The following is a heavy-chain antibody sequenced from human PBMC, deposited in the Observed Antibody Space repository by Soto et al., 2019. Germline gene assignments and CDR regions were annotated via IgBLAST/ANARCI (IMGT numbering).Heavy chain of an antibody. CDR1: GGSMSSYY. D-gene: IGHD3-3*01. V-gene: IGHV4-4*07. Sequence: SETLSLTCTVSGGSMSSYYWTWIRQPAGKGLEWIGRVYSSGGTHYNPSLKSRVTISLDTSKNQFSLRLLSVTDTDTAVYYCARGQRFSDWFDPWGQGTLVTVSS. CDR3: ARGQRFSDWFDP. CDR2: VYSSGGT. J-gene: IGHJ5*02.